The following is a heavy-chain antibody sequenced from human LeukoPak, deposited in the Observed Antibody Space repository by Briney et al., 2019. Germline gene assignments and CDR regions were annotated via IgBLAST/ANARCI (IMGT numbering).Heavy chain of an antibody. J-gene: IGHJ4*02. D-gene: IGHD6-13*01. CDR2: ISYDGSNK. V-gene: IGHV3-30*18. CDR3: AKAKRTFSIAAAGKRGYYFDY. CDR1: GFTFSSYG. Sequence: PGGSLRLSCAASGFTFSSYGMHWVRQAPGKGLEWVAVISYDGSNKYYADSVKGRFTISRDNSKNTLYLQMNSLRAEDTAVYYCAKAKRTFSIAAAGKRGYYFDYWGQGTLVTVSS.